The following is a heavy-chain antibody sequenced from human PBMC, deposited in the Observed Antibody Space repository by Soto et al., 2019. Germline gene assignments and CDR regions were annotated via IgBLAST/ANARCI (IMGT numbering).Heavy chain of an antibody. CDR2: RYYSEST. CDR1: GGSITTGGYY. V-gene: IGHV4-31*03. D-gene: IGHD2-15*01. J-gene: IGHJ4*02. CDR3: ARTKCSGGSCYSWSLDY. Sequence: LSLTCTVSGGSITTGGYYWSWIRQLPGKGLEWIGHRYYSESTYYNPSLKSRVSISLDTSKNQFSLKLSFVTAADTAMYYCARTKCSGGSCYSWSLDYWGQGTPVTVSS.